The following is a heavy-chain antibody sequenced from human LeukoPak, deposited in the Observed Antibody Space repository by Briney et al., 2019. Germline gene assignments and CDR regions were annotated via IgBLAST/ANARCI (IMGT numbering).Heavy chain of an antibody. J-gene: IGHJ4*02. CDR2: IIPILGIA. D-gene: IGHD3-3*01. CDR3: ACPHLWGGYDY. V-gene: IGHV1-69*02. Sequence: SVKVSCKASGGTFSSYTISWVRQAPGQGLEWMGRIIPILGIANYAQKFQGRVTITADKSTSTAYMELSSLRSEDTAVYYCACPHLWGGYDYWGQGTLVTVSS. CDR1: GGTFSSYT.